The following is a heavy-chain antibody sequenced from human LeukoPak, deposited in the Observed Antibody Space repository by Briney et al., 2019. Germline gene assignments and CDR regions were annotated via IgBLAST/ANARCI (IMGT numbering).Heavy chain of an antibody. CDR3: ATILDLTSGYYSTYFQY. D-gene: IGHD3-3*01. CDR1: GFTFDDYG. V-gene: IGHV3-23*01. CDR2: HSGRGDNT. Sequence: GGSLRLSCAASGFTFDDYGMSWVRQAPGKGLEWVSGHSGRGDNTYYADSVKGRFTISRDNSKNTLNLQMNSLRAEDTAVYYCATILDLTSGYYSTYFQYWGQGTLVTVSS. J-gene: IGHJ1*01.